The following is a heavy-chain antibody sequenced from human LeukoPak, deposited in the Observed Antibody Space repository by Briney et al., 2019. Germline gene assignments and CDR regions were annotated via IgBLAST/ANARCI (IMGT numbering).Heavy chain of an antibody. CDR3: ARGAHYDVLTGYTKGSWFDP. D-gene: IGHD3-9*01. CDR1: GDSISSSY. V-gene: IGHV4-59*01. CDR2: IHYSGNT. J-gene: IGHJ5*02. Sequence: PSETLSLTCTVSGDSISSSYWSWIRQPPGKGLEWIGYIHYSGNTNYNPSLRSRLTMSLDTSKNQFSLELRSVTAADTAVYYCARGAHYDVLTGYTKGSWFDPWGQGTLVTVSS.